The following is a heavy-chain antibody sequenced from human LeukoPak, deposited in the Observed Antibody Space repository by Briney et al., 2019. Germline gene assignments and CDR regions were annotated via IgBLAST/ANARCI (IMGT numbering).Heavy chain of an antibody. Sequence: ASVKVSCKASGYTFTSYDINWVRQATGQGLEWMGWMNPNSGNTGYAQKLQGRVTMTTDTSTSTAYMELRSLRSDDTAVYYCARDTTPPYYDILTGYYGDSYYYGMDVWGQGTTVTVSS. V-gene: IGHV1-8*01. CDR2: MNPNSGNT. J-gene: IGHJ6*02. CDR3: ARDTTPPYYDILTGYYGDSYYYGMDV. CDR1: GYTFTSYD. D-gene: IGHD3-9*01.